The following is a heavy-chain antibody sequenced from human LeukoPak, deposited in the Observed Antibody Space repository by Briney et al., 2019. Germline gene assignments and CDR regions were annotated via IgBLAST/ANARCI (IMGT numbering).Heavy chain of an antibody. Sequence: GGSLRLSCAASGFTLSSYEMNWVRQAPGKGLEWVSKISSSGSAIYYADSVKGRFTISRDNAKSSLYLQMNSPRVEDTAVYYCARGGSLGYWGQGTLVTVSS. CDR1: GFTLSSYE. CDR2: ISSSGSAI. CDR3: ARGGSLGY. V-gene: IGHV3-48*03. D-gene: IGHD6-19*01. J-gene: IGHJ4*02.